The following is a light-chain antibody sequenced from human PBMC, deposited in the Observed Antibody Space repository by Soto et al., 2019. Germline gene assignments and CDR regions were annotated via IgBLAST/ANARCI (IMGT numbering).Light chain of an antibody. J-gene: IGLJ1*01. V-gene: IGLV1-44*01. CDR1: SSNIGTNA. Sequence: QSVLTQPPSASGTPGQRGTISCSGGSSNIGTNAVNWYQQLPGTAPKLLIYNNNQRPSGVPDRFSGSKSGTSASLAISGFQSENQANYYGATWDDSLNGYVFGTGTTVPVL. CDR3: ATWDDSLNGYV. CDR2: NNN.